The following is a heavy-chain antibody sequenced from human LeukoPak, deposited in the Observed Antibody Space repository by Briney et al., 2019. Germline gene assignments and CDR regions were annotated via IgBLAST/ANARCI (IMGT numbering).Heavy chain of an antibody. Sequence: PGGSLRLSCAASGFTFSTHWMSWVRQAPGKGLEWVADIKPDGSDKYYVGSVKGRFTISRDNAKNSLYLQLDSLRVEDTSVYYCAREWAHYDYWGQGTLVTVSS. D-gene: IGHD1-26*01. CDR3: AREWAHYDY. J-gene: IGHJ4*02. V-gene: IGHV3-7*01. CDR2: IKPDGSDK. CDR1: GFTFSTHW.